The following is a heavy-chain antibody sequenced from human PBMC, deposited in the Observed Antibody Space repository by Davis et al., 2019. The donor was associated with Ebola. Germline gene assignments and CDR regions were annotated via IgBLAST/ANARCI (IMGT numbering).Heavy chain of an antibody. J-gene: IGHJ4*02. CDR3: ARGGSGWSGIVFDY. D-gene: IGHD6-19*01. CDR1: GGSFRGHY. CDR2: INDGGST. V-gene: IGHV4-34*01. Sequence: SETLSLTCAVYGGSFRGHYWSWIRQTPGKGLQWIGEINDGGSTNYNPSLKSRVTISVDTSKNQFSLKLTSVTAADSAKYYCARGGSGWSGIVFDYWGQGRLVSVSS.